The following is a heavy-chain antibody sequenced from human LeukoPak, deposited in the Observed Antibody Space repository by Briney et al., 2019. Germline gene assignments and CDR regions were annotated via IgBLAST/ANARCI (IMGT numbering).Heavy chain of an antibody. CDR1: EFGLGSSW. Sequence: VVFRRRSCEAREFGLGSSWMDWVGQGPGKGLEWVANINQDGSEKYYVDSVTGRFTISRDNAKNSLYLQINSVRAEDTAIFYCSVRLDYWGQGALVTVSS. V-gene: IGHV3-7*01. CDR2: INQDGSEK. CDR3: SVRLDY. J-gene: IGHJ4*02.